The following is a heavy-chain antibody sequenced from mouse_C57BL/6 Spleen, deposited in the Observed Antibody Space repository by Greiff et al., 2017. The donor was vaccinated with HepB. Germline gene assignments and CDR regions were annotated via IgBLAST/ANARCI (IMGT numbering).Heavy chain of an antibody. CDR3: ARPTVVATRGAMDY. CDR1: GYTFTSYW. V-gene: IGHV1-69*01. CDR2: IDPSDSYT. J-gene: IGHJ4*01. Sequence: QVQLQQPGAELVMPGASVKLSCKASGYTFTSYWMHWVKQRPGQGLEWIGEIDPSDSYTNYNQKFKGKSTLTVDKSSSTAYMQLSSLTSEDSAVYYGARPTVVATRGAMDYWGQGTSVTVSS. D-gene: IGHD1-1*01.